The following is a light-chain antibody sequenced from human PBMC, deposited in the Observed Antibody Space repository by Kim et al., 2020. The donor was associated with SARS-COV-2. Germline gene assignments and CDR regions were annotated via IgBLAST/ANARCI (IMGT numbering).Light chain of an antibody. J-gene: IGLJ2*01. CDR2: RSN. CDR1: SANIGSNY. CDR3: ATWDDSLSGVV. Sequence: GRGVAIAWSGCSANIGSNYVYWYQQRPGTAPKHLIYRSNQRPSGVPDRFSGSRSGDSASLAGSGLRSEDEADYYCATWDDSLSGVVFGGGTQLTVL. V-gene: IGLV1-47*01.